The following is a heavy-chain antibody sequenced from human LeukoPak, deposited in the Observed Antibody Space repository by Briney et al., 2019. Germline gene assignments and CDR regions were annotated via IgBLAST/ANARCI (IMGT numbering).Heavy chain of an antibody. V-gene: IGHV4-59*01. CDR2: IYSSGST. CDR3: ARFAYCGGHCWYYFDY. CDR1: GGSISSYY. D-gene: IGHD2-21*02. Sequence: PSETLSLTCTVSGGSISSYYWSWIRQPPGKGLEWIGYIYSSGSTNYNPSLKSRITISVDSSKNQFSLKLSSVTAADTAVYYCARFAYCGGHCWYYFDYWGQGSLVTVSS. J-gene: IGHJ4*02.